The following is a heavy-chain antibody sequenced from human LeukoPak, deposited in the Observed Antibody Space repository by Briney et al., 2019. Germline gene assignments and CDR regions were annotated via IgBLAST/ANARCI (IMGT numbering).Heavy chain of an antibody. CDR1: GFAFSDYY. CDR3: AAERGSYGVGTH. D-gene: IGHD1-26*01. CDR2: ISSSSSYT. Sequence: PRRSLRLSCAASGFAFSDYYMSWIRRAPGRGLEWVSYISSSSSYTNYADSVKGRFTISRDNAKNSLYLQTNSLRAEDTAVYYCAAERGSYGVGTHWGQGTLVTVSS. J-gene: IGHJ4*02. V-gene: IGHV3-11*03.